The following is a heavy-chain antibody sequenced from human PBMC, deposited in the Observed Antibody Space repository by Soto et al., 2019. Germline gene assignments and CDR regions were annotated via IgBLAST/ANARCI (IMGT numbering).Heavy chain of an antibody. CDR1: GGSINSGAYY. CDR2: ISYTGRT. J-gene: IGHJ5*02. CDR3: ARVSATGTRWIDP. V-gene: IGHV4-31*03. D-gene: IGHD6-13*01. Sequence: QVQLQESGPGLVKPSQTLSLTCSVSGGSINSGAYYWGWIRQHPGRGLEWIGDISYTGRTYSNPSLQSRVTIALDMSESQFSLKLTSVTAADTAVYFCARVSATGTRWIDPWGQGTLVTVSP.